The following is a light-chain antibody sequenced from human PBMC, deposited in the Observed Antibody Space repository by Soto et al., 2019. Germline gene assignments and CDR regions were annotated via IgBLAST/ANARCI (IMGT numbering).Light chain of an antibody. CDR3: QQYYSTFPFT. CDR2: WAS. CDR1: QSVLYSSNNKNY. Sequence: DIVMTQSPDSLAVSLGERATINCKSSQSVLYSSNNKNYLAWYQQKPGQPPKLLIYWASTRESGVPDRFSGSGSGKDFTLTISSLQAEDVAVYYCQQYYSTFPFTFGPGTKVDIK. V-gene: IGKV4-1*01. J-gene: IGKJ3*01.